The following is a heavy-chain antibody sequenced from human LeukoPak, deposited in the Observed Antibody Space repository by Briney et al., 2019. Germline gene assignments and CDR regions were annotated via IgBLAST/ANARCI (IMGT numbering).Heavy chain of an antibody. V-gene: IGHV4-39*01. J-gene: IGHJ6*02. Sequence: SETLSLTCSVSGTSISSSHYWGWIRQPPGKGLEWIGTTYYSGSTHYNSSLKSRITMSVDTSKNQVTLKLSSVTAADTAVYYCARHEAAPGGGYYGMDVWGQGTTVTVSS. CDR1: GTSISSSHY. CDR2: TYYSGST. D-gene: IGHD2-15*01. CDR3: ARHEAAPGGGYYGMDV.